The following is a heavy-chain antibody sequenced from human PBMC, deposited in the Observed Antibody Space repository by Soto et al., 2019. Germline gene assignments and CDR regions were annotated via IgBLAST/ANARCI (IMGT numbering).Heavy chain of an antibody. CDR3: ARESRGGWFHVY. V-gene: IGHV1-69*01. J-gene: IGHJ4*02. CDR2: IIPIFGTA. D-gene: IGHD6-19*01. Sequence: QVQLVQSGAEVMKPGSSVNVSCKASGGTFSSYAISWLRQAPGQGLEWMGGIIPIFGTANYAQKFQGRVTITADESTSTAYLELRRLRSEDTAVYYCARESRGGWFHVYWGQGTLVTVSS. CDR1: GGTFSSYA.